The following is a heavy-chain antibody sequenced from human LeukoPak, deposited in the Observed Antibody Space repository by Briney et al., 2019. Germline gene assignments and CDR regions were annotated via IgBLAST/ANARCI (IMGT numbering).Heavy chain of an antibody. CDR2: ISAYNGNT. CDR1: GYTFTSYG. J-gene: IGHJ5*02. V-gene: IGHV1-18*01. D-gene: IGHD6-19*01. Sequence: ASVKVSCKASGYTFTSYGISWVRQAPGQGLEWMGWISAYNGNTNYAQKLQSRVTMTTDTSTSTAYMELRSLRSDDTAVYYCARVGAVADPGWFDPWGQGTLVTVSS. CDR3: ARVGAVADPGWFDP.